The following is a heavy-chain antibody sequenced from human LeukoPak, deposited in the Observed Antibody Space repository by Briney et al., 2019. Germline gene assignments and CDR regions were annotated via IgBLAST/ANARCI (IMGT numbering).Heavy chain of an antibody. CDR2: IDPSDSYT. Sequence: GESLRISCKGSGYSFTTYWISWVRQMPGKGLEWMGRIDPSDSYTNYSPSFQGHVTISADKSISTAYLQWSSLKASDTAMYYCARHKSIAALFDYWGQGTLVTVSS. V-gene: IGHV5-10-1*01. CDR1: GYSFTTYW. J-gene: IGHJ4*02. D-gene: IGHD6-13*01. CDR3: ARHKSIAALFDY.